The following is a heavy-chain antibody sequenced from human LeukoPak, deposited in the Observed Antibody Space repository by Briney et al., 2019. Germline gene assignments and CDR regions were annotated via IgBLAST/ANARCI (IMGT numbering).Heavy chain of an antibody. D-gene: IGHD3-10*01. J-gene: IGHJ4*02. CDR2: IYYSGST. CDR1: GVSISSSSNY. V-gene: IGHV4-39*07. Sequence: SGTLSLTCTVSGVSISSSSNYWGWVRQPPGKGLEWVVCIYYSGSTNYNPSLKSPVTISVDTPKSQFSLKLSSVTAADTAVYYCARGDPAPYYYGSGTPYHYWGQGTLVTVSS. CDR3: ARGDPAPYYYGSGTPYHY.